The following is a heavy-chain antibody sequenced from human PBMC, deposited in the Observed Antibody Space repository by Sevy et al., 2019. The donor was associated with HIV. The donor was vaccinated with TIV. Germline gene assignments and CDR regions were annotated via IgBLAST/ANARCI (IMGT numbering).Heavy chain of an antibody. J-gene: IGHJ4*02. V-gene: IGHV3-23*01. CDR3: AKDRSHIIMIRGVVIFDY. CDR2: ISGSGNT. D-gene: IGHD3-10*01. Sequence: GGSLRLSCAASGFTFSSYAMSWVRQAPGKGLEWVSAISGSGNTYYADSVKGRFTISIDNPKNTLFLQMNILRAEDTAVYYCAKDRSHIIMIRGVVIFDYWGQGTLVTVSS. CDR1: GFTFSSYA.